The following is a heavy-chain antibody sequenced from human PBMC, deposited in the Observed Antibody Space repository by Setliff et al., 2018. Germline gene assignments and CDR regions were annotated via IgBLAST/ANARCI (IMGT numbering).Heavy chain of an antibody. CDR2: IYYSGRT. Sequence: PSETLSLTCPVSGGSISSHYWSWIRQPPGKGLEWNGYIYYSGRTYYNPSLKSRVTISVDTSKNQFSLKLSSVTAADTAVYYCARDVNSGWSRDWFDPWGQGTLVTVSS. CDR1: GGSISSHY. CDR3: ARDVNSGWSRDWFDP. V-gene: IGHV4-59*11. J-gene: IGHJ5*02. D-gene: IGHD6-19*01.